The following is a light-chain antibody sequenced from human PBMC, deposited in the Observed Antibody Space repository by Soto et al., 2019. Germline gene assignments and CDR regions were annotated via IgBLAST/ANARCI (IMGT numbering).Light chain of an antibody. V-gene: IGKV1-39*01. CDR3: QQSYRTPRT. CDR1: QSISRY. CDR2: AAS. J-gene: IGKJ1*01. Sequence: DIQMTQSPSSLSASVGDRVTITCRASQSISRYLNWCQYRPGKAPKLLIYAASTLQSGVPSRFSGSGSVTDFTLTISSLQPEDFASYYCQQSYRTPRTFGQGTKVDIK.